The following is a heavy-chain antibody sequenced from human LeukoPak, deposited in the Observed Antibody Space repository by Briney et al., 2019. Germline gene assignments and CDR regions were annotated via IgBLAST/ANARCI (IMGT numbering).Heavy chain of an antibody. V-gene: IGHV3-66*04. CDR3: ARQQDATNPGY. CDR1: GLTVSSNF. J-gene: IGHJ4*02. D-gene: IGHD1/OR15-1a*01. CDR2: IYSGGNT. Sequence: GGSLRLSCAVSGLTVSSNFMNWVRQAPGKGLEWVSIIYSGGNTYYADSVKGRFTISRDNSKNTLYLQMSSLRAEDTAIYYCARQQDATNPGYWGQGTLVTVSS.